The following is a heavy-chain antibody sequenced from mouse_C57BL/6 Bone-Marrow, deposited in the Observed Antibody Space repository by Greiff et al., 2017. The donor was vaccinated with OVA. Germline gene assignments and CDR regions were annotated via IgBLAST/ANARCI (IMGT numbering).Heavy chain of an antibody. J-gene: IGHJ3*01. D-gene: IGHD2-4*01. Sequence: EVQLQESGPELVKPGASVKMSCKASGYTFTDYNMHWVKQSHGKSLEWIGYINPNNGGTSYNQKFKGKATLTVNKSSSTACMALRSLTSEDSAVYYCARRDGYDYTWFAYWGQGTLVTVSA. CDR2: INPNNGGT. V-gene: IGHV1-22*01. CDR1: GYTFTDYN. CDR3: ARRDGYDYTWFAY.